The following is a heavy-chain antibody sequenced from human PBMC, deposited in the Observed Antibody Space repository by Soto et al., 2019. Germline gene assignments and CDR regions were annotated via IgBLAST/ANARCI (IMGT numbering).Heavy chain of an antibody. V-gene: IGHV1-3*01. D-gene: IGHD4-17*01. CDR2: INAGNGNT. CDR1: GYTFTAYH. CDR3: PRVAPCGGAGPRFAP. J-gene: IGHJ5*02. Sequence: QVPLVQSGSEVKEPGASVRVSCKDFGYTFTAYHIHWLRQAPGQGLEWMGWINAGNGNTRSSRKFQGRVIITRDTSASTWYLEVDSLRSEDTAISYCPRVAPCGGAGPRFAPWCQGTLLTVSS.